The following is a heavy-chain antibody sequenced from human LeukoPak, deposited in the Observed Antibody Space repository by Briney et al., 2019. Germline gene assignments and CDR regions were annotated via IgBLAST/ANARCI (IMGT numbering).Heavy chain of an antibody. CDR3: ARLGTYCSSTSCYNHDAFDI. J-gene: IGHJ3*02. D-gene: IGHD2-2*02. CDR1: GFTFSSYS. CDR2: ISSSSSCI. Sequence: KPGGSLRLSCAASGFTFSSYSMNWVRQAPGKGLEWVSSISSSSSCIYYADSVKGRFTISRDNAKNSLYLQMNSLRAEDTAVYYCARLGTYCSSTSCYNHDAFDIWGQGTMVTVSS. V-gene: IGHV3-21*01.